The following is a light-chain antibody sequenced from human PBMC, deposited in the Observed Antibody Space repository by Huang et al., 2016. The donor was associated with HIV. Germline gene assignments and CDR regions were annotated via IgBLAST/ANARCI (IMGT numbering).Light chain of an antibody. CDR2: KAS. CDR3: QQYNSSPYT. Sequence: DIQMTQSPSTMSASVGDRVTITCRASQSISSWLAWYQQKPGKAPKLLIYKASSVESGVPSRCSGSGSGTEFTRTISSLQPDDFATYYCQQYNSSPYTFGQGTKLEIK. J-gene: IGKJ2*01. V-gene: IGKV1-5*03. CDR1: QSISSW.